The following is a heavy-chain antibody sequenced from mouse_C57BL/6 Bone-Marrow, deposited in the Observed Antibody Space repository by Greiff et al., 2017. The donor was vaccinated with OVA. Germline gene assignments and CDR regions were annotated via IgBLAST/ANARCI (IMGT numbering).Heavy chain of an antibody. CDR1: GYTFTSYW. CDR3: AREGIMTTVPHWYFDV. D-gene: IGHD1-1*01. CDR2: IDPSDSYT. Sequence: QVQLQQPGAELVKPGASVKLSCKASGYTFTSYWMQWVKQRPGQGLEWIGEIDPSDSYTNYNQKFKGKATLTVDTSSSTAYMQLSSLTSEDSAVXYCAREGIMTTVPHWYFDVWGTGTTVTVSS. V-gene: IGHV1-50*01. J-gene: IGHJ1*03.